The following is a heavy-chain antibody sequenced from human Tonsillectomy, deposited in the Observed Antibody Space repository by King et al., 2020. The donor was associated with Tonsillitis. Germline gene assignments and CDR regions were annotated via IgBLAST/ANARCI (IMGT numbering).Heavy chain of an antibody. CDR2: ISRSSSTI. Sequence: QLVQSGGGLVQPGGSLRLSCAASGFTFSSYNMNWVRQAPGKGLEWISYISRSSSTIYYADSVKGRFTISRDNAENSLYLQMNSLRAEDTAVYFCAREIIAAAEVFFGYWGQGTLVSVSS. V-gene: IGHV3-48*01. J-gene: IGHJ4*02. CDR3: AREIIAAAEVFFGY. CDR1: GFTFSSYN. D-gene: IGHD6-13*01.